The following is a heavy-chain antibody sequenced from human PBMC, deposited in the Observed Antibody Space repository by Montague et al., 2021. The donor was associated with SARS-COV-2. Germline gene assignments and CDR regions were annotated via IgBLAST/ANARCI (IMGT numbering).Heavy chain of an antibody. CDR1: GFAVNSNY. D-gene: IGHD1/OR15-1a*01. CDR3: ARRLEERLPYYYYGLDV. J-gene: IGHJ6*02. CDR2: IYSGGTT. V-gene: IGHV3-66*01. Sequence: SRRLSCAATGFAVNSNYMTWVRQAPGKGLEWVSVIYSGGTTYYANSVKDRFTISRDSSKNTVHLQMNSLRVDDTAVYYCARRLEERLPYYYYGLDVWGQGTTVTVPS.